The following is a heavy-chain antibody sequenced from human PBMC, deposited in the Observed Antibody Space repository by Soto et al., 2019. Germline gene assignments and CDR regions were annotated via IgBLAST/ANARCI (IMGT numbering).Heavy chain of an antibody. Sequence: QVQLVESGGGVVQPGRSLRLSCAASGFTFSSYGMHWVRQAPGKGLEWVAVISYDGSNNYYADSVKGRFTISRDNSKNTLHQQMNRLRAEEPAVYYCAKSDGGKGNYAYYGMDVWGQGTTVTVSS. D-gene: IGHD2-15*01. CDR3: AKSDGGKGNYAYYGMDV. V-gene: IGHV3-30*18. CDR2: ISYDGSNN. J-gene: IGHJ6*02. CDR1: GFTFSSYG.